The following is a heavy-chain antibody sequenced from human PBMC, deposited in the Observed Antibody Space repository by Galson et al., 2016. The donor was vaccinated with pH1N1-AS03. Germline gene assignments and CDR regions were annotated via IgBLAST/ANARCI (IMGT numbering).Heavy chain of an antibody. Sequence: SLRLSCAASGFTVSTNYMTWVRQAPGKGLEWISVIYAGGGTRYADSVRGRFTISRDNAKNTLYLQMNTLSAEDTAVYYCVRDQGGGDDYWGQGTLVTVTS. CDR1: GFTVSTNY. J-gene: IGHJ4*02. CDR2: IYAGGGT. D-gene: IGHD3-10*01. V-gene: IGHV3-53*01. CDR3: VRDQGGGDDY.